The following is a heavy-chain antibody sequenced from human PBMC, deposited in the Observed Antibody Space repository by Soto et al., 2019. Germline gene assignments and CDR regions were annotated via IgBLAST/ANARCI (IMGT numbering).Heavy chain of an antibody. Sequence: QVQLVQSGAEVKRPGSSVKVSCKASGDTFNFYSINWVRQAPGLGLEWMGRVNAIVSMSNYAQKFQGRVTMTADKATSTAYMELSSLSSEDTAIYYCASSYGSGYRAFDYWGQGALVTVSS. V-gene: IGHV1-69*02. J-gene: IGHJ4*02. CDR1: GDTFNFYS. CDR3: ASSYGSGYRAFDY. D-gene: IGHD3-10*01. CDR2: VNAIVSMS.